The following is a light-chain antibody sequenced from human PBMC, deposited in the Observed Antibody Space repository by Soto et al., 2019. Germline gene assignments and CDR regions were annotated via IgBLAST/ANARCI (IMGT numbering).Light chain of an antibody. CDR2: DAS. V-gene: IGKV3-15*01. CDR3: QQYSDWPRT. J-gene: IGKJ1*01. CDR1: QSVSSN. Sequence: EIVMTQSPATLSVSPGDRATLSCRASQSVSSNLAWYQQKPGQAPRLLIYDASTRATGIPARFSGSGSGTEFTLTISSLQSEDFAVYYCQQYSDWPRTFGQGTKVDIK.